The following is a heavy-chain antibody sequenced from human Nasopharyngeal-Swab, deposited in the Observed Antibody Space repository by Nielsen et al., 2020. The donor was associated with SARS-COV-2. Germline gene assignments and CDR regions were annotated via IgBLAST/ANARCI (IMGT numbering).Heavy chain of an antibody. V-gene: IGHV3-30*18. CDR2: ISYDGSNK. D-gene: IGHD3-10*01. CDR1: GFTFSSYG. CDR3: ANLESSGSGSYYQSMDV. Sequence: LSLTCAASGFTFSSYGMHWVRQAPGKGLEWVAVISYDGSNKYYADSVKGRFTISRDNSKNTLYLQMNSLRAEDTAVYYCANLESSGSGSYYQSMDVWGQGTTVTVSS. J-gene: IGHJ6*02.